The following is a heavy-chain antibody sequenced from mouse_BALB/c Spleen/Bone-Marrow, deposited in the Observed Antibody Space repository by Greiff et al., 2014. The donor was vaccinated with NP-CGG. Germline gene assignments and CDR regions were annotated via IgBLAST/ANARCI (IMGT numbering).Heavy chain of an antibody. J-gene: IGHJ3*01. D-gene: IGHD4-1*01. Sequence: EVQLQQSGPELVRPGASVKISCKASGYSFTDYNIYWVKQSHGKSLEWIGIIYPYSGGTGFNQKFKNKATLTVDNSSTTAYMELRSLTSEDSAGYDCSRGNWHFAYWGQGTLVTVST. CDR2: IYPYSGGT. CDR1: GYSFTDYN. V-gene: IGHV1S29*02. CDR3: SRGNWHFAY.